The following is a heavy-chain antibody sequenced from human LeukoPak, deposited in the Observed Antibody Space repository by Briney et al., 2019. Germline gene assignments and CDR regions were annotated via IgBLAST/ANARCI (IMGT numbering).Heavy chain of an antibody. Sequence: GGSLRLSCAASGFTFSSYGMSWVRQVPGKGLEWVSGISGSGDSTYYADSVKGRFTISRDNSKNTLYLQMNSLRAEDTAVYYCARRSGIAVAGAFDYWGQGTLVTVSS. J-gene: IGHJ4*02. CDR3: ARRSGIAVAGAFDY. CDR2: ISGSGDST. CDR1: GFTFSSYG. V-gene: IGHV3-23*01. D-gene: IGHD6-19*01.